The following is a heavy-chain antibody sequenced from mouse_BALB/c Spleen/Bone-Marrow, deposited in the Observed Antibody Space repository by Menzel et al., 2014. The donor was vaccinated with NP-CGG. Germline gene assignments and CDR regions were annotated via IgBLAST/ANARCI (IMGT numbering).Heavy chain of an antibody. CDR3: ARNTYYYGSREFAY. V-gene: IGHV3-2*02. Sequence: EVKLMESGPGLVKPSQSLSLTCTVTGYSITSDYAWNWIRPFPGNKLEWMGYISYTDNTNYNPSLKSRISITRDTSKNQFFLHLNSVTTEDTATYYCARNTYYYGSREFAYWGQGTLVTVSA. J-gene: IGHJ3*01. CDR1: GYSITSDYA. D-gene: IGHD1-1*01. CDR2: ISYTDNT.